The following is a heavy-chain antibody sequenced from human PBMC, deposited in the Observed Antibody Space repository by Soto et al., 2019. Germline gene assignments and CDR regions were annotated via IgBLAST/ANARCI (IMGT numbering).Heavy chain of an antibody. CDR2: IIPIFGTA. Sequence: SVKVSCKASGGTFSSYAISWVRQAPGQGLEWMGGIIPIFGTANYAQKFQGRVTITADESTSTAYMELSSLRSEDTAVYYCARDQGVAVAAPFDYWGQGTLVTVSS. CDR3: ARDQGVAVAAPFDY. V-gene: IGHV1-69*13. D-gene: IGHD6-19*01. J-gene: IGHJ4*02. CDR1: GGTFSSYA.